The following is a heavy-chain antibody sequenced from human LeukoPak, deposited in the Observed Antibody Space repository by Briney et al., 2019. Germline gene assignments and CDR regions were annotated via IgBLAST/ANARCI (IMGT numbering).Heavy chain of an antibody. CDR1: GFIFNNYS. CDR2: ISASGSRT. CDR3: ARDGYNSRLFDY. V-gene: IGHV3-23*01. J-gene: IGHJ4*02. Sequence: GGALRLSCGASGFIFNNYSIAWVGRGPGKGLEWVSGISASGSRTYYADSVKGRFTISRDNSKNTLYLQMNSLRAEDTAVYYCARDGYNSRLFDYWGQGTLVTVSS. D-gene: IGHD5-24*01.